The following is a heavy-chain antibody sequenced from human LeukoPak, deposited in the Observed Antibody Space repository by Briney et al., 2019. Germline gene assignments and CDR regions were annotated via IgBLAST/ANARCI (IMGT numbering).Heavy chain of an antibody. Sequence: GGSLRLSCAASGFTFNSYAMHWVRQAPGKGLEWVSGISGSGGSTYYADSVKGRFTISRDNSKNTLYLQMNSLRAEDTAVYYCELDSSHFEYWGQGTLVTVSS. V-gene: IGHV3-23*01. CDR3: ELDSSHFEY. CDR2: ISGSGGST. J-gene: IGHJ4*02. D-gene: IGHD1-1*01. CDR1: GFTFNSYA.